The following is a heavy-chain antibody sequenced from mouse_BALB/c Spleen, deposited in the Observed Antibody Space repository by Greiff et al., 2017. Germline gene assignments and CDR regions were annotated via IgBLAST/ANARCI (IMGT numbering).Heavy chain of an antibody. CDR1: GYTFTDYA. D-gene: IGHD2-4*01. CDR2: ISTYYGDA. J-gene: IGHJ4*01. CDR3: ARRYDYDGYAMDY. Sequence: QVQLQQSGAELVRPGVSVKISCKGSGYTFTDYAMHWVKQSHAKSLEWIGVISTYYGDASYNQKFKGKATMTVDKSSSTAYMELARLTSEDSAIYYCARRYDYDGYAMDYWGQGTSVTVSS. V-gene: IGHV1S137*01.